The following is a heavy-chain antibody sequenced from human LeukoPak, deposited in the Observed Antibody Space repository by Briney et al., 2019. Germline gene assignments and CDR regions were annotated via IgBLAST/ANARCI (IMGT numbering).Heavy chain of an antibody. CDR2: LFYNGNT. V-gene: IGHV4-39*07. D-gene: IGHD5-12*01. CDR3: VIGYSGYDYQYYFDY. CDR1: GGSISSNNYY. J-gene: IGHJ4*02. Sequence: SETLSLTCSVSGGSISSNNYYWGWVRQPPGEGLEWIGTLFYNGNTYYKPSLKSRVTISIDTSKNQFSLKLNSVTAADTAVYYGVIGYSGYDYQYYFDYWGQGTLVTVSS.